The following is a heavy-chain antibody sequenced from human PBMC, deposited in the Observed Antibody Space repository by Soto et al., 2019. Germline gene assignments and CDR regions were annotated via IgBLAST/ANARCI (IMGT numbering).Heavy chain of an antibody. CDR1: GYSFNRYY. Sequence: QVQLVQSGAEVKKPGASVKVACKASGYSFNRYYMHWVRQAPGQGPEWMGVINPSGASTSYAQKFQGRVTMTRGTSTSTVYMELSSLRSEDTALYYCASDYNAYQRQHVFDIWGQGTLVTVSS. J-gene: IGHJ3*02. V-gene: IGHV1-46*02. CDR2: INPSGAST. CDR3: ASDYNAYQRQHVFDI. D-gene: IGHD3-10*01.